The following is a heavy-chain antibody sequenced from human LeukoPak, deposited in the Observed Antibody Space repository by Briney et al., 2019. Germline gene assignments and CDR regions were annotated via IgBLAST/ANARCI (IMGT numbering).Heavy chain of an antibody. D-gene: IGHD6-19*01. V-gene: IGHV3-21*01. Sequence: PGGSLRLSCAASGFTFSSYSMNWVRQAPGKGLEWVSSISSSSSYIYYADSVKGRFTISRDNAKNSLYLQMNSLRAEDTAVYYCASTIAVAAAWHYMDVWGKGTTVTISS. J-gene: IGHJ6*03. CDR2: ISSSSSYI. CDR3: ASTIAVAAAWHYMDV. CDR1: GFTFSSYS.